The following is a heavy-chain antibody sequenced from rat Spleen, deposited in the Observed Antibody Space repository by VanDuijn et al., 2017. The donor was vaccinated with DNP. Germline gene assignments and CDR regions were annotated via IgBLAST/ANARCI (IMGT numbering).Heavy chain of an antibody. J-gene: IGHJ2*01. V-gene: IGHV5-22*01. CDR3: ARYSFRRVWDY. Sequence: EVQLVESGGGLVQPGRSMKLSCAISGFTFSNYDMAWVRQAPKKGLECVATITSDGSNIYYRDSVKGRFTISRDNAESTLYLQMSSLRSEDMATYYCARYSFRRVWDYWGQGVSVTVSS. D-gene: IGHD1-11*01. CDR1: GFTFSNYD. CDR2: ITSDGSNI.